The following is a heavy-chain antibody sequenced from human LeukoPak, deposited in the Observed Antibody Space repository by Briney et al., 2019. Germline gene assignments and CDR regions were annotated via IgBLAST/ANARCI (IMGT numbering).Heavy chain of an antibody. V-gene: IGHV3-30*18. CDR1: GFKFSNFG. CDR2: ISYDGGNK. J-gene: IGHJ3*02. Sequence: PGRSLRLSCAASGFKFSNFGLHWVRQAPGKGLEWVAVISYDGGNKYYVDSVKGRFTVSRDNSKNTVYLQMNSLRPVDTAVYYCAKVGEENMVEAFEIWGQGTRVTVSP. CDR3: AKVGEENMVEAFEI. D-gene: IGHD2/OR15-2a*01.